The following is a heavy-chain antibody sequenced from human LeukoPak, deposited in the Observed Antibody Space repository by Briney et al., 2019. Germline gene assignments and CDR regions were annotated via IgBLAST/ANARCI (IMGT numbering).Heavy chain of an antibody. CDR1: GGSISSSNW. V-gene: IGHV4-4*02. Sequence: PSETLSLTCAVSGGSISSSNWWSWVRQPPGKGLEWIGEIYHSGSTNYNPSLKSRVTISVDKSKNQSSLKLSSVTAADTAVYYCARKDDSSGYYPNFDYWGQGTLVTVSS. D-gene: IGHD3-22*01. CDR2: IYHSGST. CDR3: ARKDDSSGYYPNFDY. J-gene: IGHJ4*02.